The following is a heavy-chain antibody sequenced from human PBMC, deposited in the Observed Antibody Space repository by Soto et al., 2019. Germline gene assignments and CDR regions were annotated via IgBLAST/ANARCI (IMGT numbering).Heavy chain of an antibody. J-gene: IGHJ6*02. Sequence: VRLQESGPGLVKPSETLSLSCLVSGDSVGNGPYYWSWIRQSPGEGQEWIAYIYYSGSTNVNPSLESRVNISIDMSKNQFFLELRSVTAADAAVYFCARVGSSCHSGGCYYYYGLGVWGQGTTVAISS. CDR3: ARVGSSCHSGGCYYYYGLGV. CDR2: IYYSGST. CDR1: GDSVGNGPYY. D-gene: IGHD1-26*01. V-gene: IGHV4-61*01.